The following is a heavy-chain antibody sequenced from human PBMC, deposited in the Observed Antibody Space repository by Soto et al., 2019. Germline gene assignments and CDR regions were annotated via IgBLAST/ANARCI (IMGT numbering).Heavy chain of an antibody. Sequence: PGGSLRLSCAASGFTFSSYWMSWVRQAPGKGLEWVANIKQDGSEKYYVDSVKGRFTTSRDNAKHSLYLHMNSRRAEDSVVFYWACSRLLWLRELGDYWGKGTLV. V-gene: IGHV3-7*01. CDR1: GFTFSSYW. J-gene: IGHJ4*02. D-gene: IGHD3-10*01. CDR2: IKQDGSEK. CDR3: ACSRLLWLRELGDY.